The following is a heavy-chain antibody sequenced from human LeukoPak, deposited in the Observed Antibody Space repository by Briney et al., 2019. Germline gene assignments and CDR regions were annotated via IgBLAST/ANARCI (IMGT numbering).Heavy chain of an antibody. V-gene: IGHV3-11*06. D-gene: IGHD3-10*01. J-gene: IGHJ4*02. CDR2: ISSSSSYT. CDR1: GFTFSDYY. CDR3: ARDRFGELDFDY. Sequence: PGRSLRLSCAASGFTFSDYYMSWIRQAPGKGLEWVSYISSSSSYTNYADSVKGRFTISRDNAKNSLYLQMNSLRAEDTAVYYCARDRFGELDFDYWGQGTLVTVSS.